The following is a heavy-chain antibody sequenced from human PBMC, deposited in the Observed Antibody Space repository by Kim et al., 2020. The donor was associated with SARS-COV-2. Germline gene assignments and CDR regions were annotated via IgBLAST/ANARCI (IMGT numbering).Heavy chain of an antibody. J-gene: IGHJ6*03. CDR3: ARISYGSGSYRHYYMDV. CDR1: GYSFTSYW. Sequence: GESLKISCKGSGYSFTSYWIGWVRQMPGKGLEWMGIIYPGDSDTRYSPSFQGQVTISADKSISTAYLQWSSLKASDTAMYYCARISYGSGSYRHYYMDVWGKGTTVTVSS. CDR2: IYPGDSDT. V-gene: IGHV5-51*01. D-gene: IGHD3-10*01.